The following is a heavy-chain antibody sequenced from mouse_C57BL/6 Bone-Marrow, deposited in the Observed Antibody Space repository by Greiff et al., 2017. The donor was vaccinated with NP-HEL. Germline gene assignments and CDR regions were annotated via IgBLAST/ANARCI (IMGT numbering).Heavy chain of an antibody. CDR2: ILPGSGST. V-gene: IGHV1-9*01. CDR3: ARCNYSNFPWFAY. CDR1: GYTFTGYW. D-gene: IGHD2-5*01. Sequence: QVQLQQSGAELMKPGASVKLSCKATGYTFTGYWIEWVKQRPGHGLEWIGEILPGSGSTNYNETFKGKATFTADTSSTTAYMHLSSLTTEASAIYYVARCNYSNFPWFAYWGQGTLVTVSA. J-gene: IGHJ3*01.